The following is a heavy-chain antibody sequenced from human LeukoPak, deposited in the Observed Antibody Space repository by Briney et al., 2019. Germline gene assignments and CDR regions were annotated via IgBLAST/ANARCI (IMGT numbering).Heavy chain of an antibody. V-gene: IGHV1-18*01. CDR2: ISAYNGNT. J-gene: IGHJ3*02. CDR3: ARAPGVWVVVAAKGDAFDI. CDR1: GYTFTSYG. D-gene: IGHD2-15*01. Sequence: GASVKVSCTASGYTFTSYGISWVRQAPGQGLEWMGWISAYNGNTNYAQKLQGRVTMTTDTSTSTAYMELRSLRSDDTAVYYCARAPGVWVVVAAKGDAFDIWGQGTMVTVSS.